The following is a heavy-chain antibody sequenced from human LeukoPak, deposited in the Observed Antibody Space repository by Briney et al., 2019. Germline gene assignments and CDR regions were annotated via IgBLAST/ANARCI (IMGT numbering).Heavy chain of an antibody. CDR2: INHSGST. J-gene: IGHJ6*02. V-gene: IGHV4-34*01. Sequence: SETLSLTCAVYGGSFSGYYWSWIRQPPGKGLEWIGEINHSGSTNYNPSLKSRVTISVDTSKNQFSLKLSSVTAADTAVYYCARGGYSYGPGFYYYYYGMDVWGQGTTVTVSS. D-gene: IGHD5-18*01. CDR3: ARGGYSYGPGFYYYYYGMDV. CDR1: GGSFSGYY.